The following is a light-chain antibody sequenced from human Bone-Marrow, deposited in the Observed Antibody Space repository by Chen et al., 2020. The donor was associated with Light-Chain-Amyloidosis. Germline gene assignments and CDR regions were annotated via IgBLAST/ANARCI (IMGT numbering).Light chain of an antibody. J-gene: IGLJ3*02. CDR3: QVCDRSSDRPV. Sequence: SHVLTQPPSVSVAPGQTATIACGGHTIGYTSLHWYQQTPGPAPLLVVHEDSDRPSGRPERLSGSDSENTATLTISRVEAGDETDYYCQVCDRSSDRPVFGGGTKLTVV. V-gene: IGLV3-21*02. CDR1: TIGYTS. CDR2: EDS.